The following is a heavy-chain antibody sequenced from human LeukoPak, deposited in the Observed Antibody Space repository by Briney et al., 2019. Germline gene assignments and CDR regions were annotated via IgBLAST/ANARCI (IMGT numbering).Heavy chain of an antibody. D-gene: IGHD5-24*01. V-gene: IGHV1-3*01. Sequence: ASVKVSCKASGYTYTSYAMHWVRQAPGQRLEWMGWINAGNGNTKYSQKFQGRVTITRDTSASTAYRELSSVRSEDTAVYYCAREGRDGNFDYWGQGTLVTVSS. CDR1: GYTYTSYA. CDR3: AREGRDGNFDY. CDR2: INAGNGNT. J-gene: IGHJ4*02.